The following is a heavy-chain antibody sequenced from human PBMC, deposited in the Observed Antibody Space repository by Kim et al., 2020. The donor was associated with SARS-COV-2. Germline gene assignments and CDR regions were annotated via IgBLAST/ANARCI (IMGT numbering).Heavy chain of an antibody. CDR2: IYHSGTT. V-gene: IGHV4-4*02. Sequence: SETLSLTCGVSGGSISTINWWSWVRQPPGKGLEWIGEIYHSGTTNNNPSLKSRVTISIAKSKKKFSLKLTSVTAADTAVYYCARCHGDNTSFWFNPWGQG. CDR1: GGSISTINW. CDR3: ARCHGDNTSFWFNP. D-gene: IGHD1-20*01. J-gene: IGHJ5*02.